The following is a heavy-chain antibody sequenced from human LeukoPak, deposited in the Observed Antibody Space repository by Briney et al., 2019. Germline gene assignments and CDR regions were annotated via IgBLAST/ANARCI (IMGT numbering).Heavy chain of an antibody. CDR3: ARYYYDFWSGANDAFDI. Sequence: SETLSLTCTGSGGSISSYYWRWIRQPAGKELEWIERIDTSGSTNYSPSLKSRVTMSVDTSKNQFSLKLSSVAAADTAVYYCARYYYDFWSGANDAFDIWGQGTMVTVSS. CDR1: GGSISSYY. V-gene: IGHV4-4*07. J-gene: IGHJ3*02. CDR2: IDTSGST. D-gene: IGHD3-3*01.